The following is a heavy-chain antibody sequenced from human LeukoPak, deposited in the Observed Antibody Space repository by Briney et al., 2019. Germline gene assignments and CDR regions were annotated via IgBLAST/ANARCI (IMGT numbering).Heavy chain of an antibody. D-gene: IGHD6-6*01. J-gene: IGHJ4*02. CDR1: GGSISSYY. CDR3: ASSTALSSSHY. CDR2: INHSGST. V-gene: IGHV4-34*01. Sequence: PSETLSLTCTVSGGSISSYYWSWIRQPPGKGLEWIGEINHSGSTNYNPSLKSRVTISVDTSKNQFSLKLSSVTAADTAVYYCASSTALSSSHYWGQGTLVTVSS.